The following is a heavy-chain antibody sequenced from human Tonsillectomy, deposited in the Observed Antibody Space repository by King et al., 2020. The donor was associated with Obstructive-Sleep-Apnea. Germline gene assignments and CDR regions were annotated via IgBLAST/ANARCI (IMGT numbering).Heavy chain of an antibody. CDR2: IKSKADGGTT. CDR1: GFIFSNAW. D-gene: IGHD3-22*01. Sequence: VQLVESGGGLVKPGGSLRLSCAASGFIFSNAWMSWVRQAPGKGPEWVGRIKSKADGGTTDYVAPVKGRFTISRDDSKNTLYLQMNSLKTEDTAVYYCTTRPYHYDSSGKPAEFYYSFYGTDVWGQGTTVTVSS. V-gene: IGHV3-15*01. CDR3: TTRPYHYDSSGKPAEFYYSFYGTDV. J-gene: IGHJ6*02.